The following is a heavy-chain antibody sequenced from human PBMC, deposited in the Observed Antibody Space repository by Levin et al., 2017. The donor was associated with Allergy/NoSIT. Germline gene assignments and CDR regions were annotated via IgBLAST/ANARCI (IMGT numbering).Heavy chain of an antibody. D-gene: IGHD4/OR15-4a*01. V-gene: IGHV3-21*01. CDR3: ATNKVLYPMTHYKY. CDR2: ISNSGSYT. CDR1: GFSFSSYS. J-gene: IGHJ4*02. Sequence: GASLRLSCAASGFSFSSYSVTWVRQAPGRGLEWVSSISNSGSYTHYADSVKGRFTISRDNAKNSLYLQMNSLRSEDTAVYYCATNKVLYPMTHYKYWGQGTLVTVSS.